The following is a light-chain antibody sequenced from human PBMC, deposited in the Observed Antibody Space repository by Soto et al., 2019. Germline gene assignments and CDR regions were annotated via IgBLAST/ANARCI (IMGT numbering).Light chain of an antibody. V-gene: IGKV3-11*01. J-gene: IGKJ4*01. CDR2: DAS. CDR1: QSVSSY. CDR3: LQRSNWPLT. Sequence: EIVLTQSPATLSLSPGERATLSCRASQSVSSYLAWYQQKPGQAPRLLIYDASNRATGIPARFSGSGSGTAFTLTISSLEPEDFAVYDCLQRSNWPLTFGGGIKVESK.